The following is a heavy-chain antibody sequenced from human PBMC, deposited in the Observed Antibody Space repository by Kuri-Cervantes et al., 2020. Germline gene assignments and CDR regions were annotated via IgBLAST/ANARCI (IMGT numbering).Heavy chain of an antibody. J-gene: IGHJ6*02. Sequence: SVKVSCKASGYTFTSYGIGWVRQAPGQGLEWMGGIIPIFGTANYAQKFQGRVTITADESTSTAYMELRSLRSDDTAVYYCATCTVRGVPGYYYYGMDVWGQGTTVTVSS. CDR3: ATCTVRGVPGYYYYGMDV. V-gene: IGHV1-69*13. CDR2: IIPIFGTA. D-gene: IGHD3-10*01. CDR1: GYTFTSYG.